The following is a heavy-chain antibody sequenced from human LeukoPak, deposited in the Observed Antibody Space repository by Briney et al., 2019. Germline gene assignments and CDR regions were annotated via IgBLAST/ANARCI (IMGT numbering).Heavy chain of an antibody. CDR3: ARGGPRRYCSGGSCYLGY. V-gene: IGHV4-34*01. J-gene: IGHJ4*02. CDR1: GGSFSGYY. D-gene: IGHD2-15*01. CDR2: INHSGST. Sequence: PSETLSLTCAVYGGSFSGYYWSWIRQPPGKGLEWIGEINHSGSTNYNPSLKSRVTISVDTSKNQFSLKLSSVTAADTAVYYCARGGPRRYCSGGSCYLGYWGQGTLVTVSS.